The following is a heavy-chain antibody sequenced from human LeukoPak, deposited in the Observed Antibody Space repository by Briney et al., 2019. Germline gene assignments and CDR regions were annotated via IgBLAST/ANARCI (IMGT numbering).Heavy chain of an antibody. Sequence: GGSLRLSCTASGFTFSSNAMSWVRQPPGKGLEWVSGISGSSGITSDADSVKGRFTISRDNSKSTVYLQMNSLRAEDTAVYYCANGIRYYFDNWGQGTLVTVSS. J-gene: IGHJ4*02. CDR1: GFTFSSNA. CDR2: ISGSSGIT. D-gene: IGHD1-1*01. V-gene: IGHV3-23*01. CDR3: ANGIRYYFDN.